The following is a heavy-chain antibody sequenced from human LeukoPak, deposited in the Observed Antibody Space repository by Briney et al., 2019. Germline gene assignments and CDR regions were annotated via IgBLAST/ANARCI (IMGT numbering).Heavy chain of an antibody. D-gene: IGHD5-12*01. CDR2: INPNSGGT. J-gene: IGHJ3*02. V-gene: IGHV1-2*02. CDR3: ARGLDLDDAFDI. CDR1: GFTFTSYD. Sequence: ASVKVSCKASGFTFTSYDINWVRQATGQGLEWMGWINPNSGGTNYAQKFQGRVTMTRDTSISTAYMELSRLRSDDTAVYYCARGLDLDDAFDIWGQGTMVTVSS.